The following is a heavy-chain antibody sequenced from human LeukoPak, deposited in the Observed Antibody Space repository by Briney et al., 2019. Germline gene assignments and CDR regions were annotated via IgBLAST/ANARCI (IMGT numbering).Heavy chain of an antibody. CDR2: IQFDGSNK. CDR1: GLSFSSYG. CDR3: ARDDSANSGWGSYYYYYYMDV. D-gene: IGHD5-12*01. V-gene: IGHV3-30*02. Sequence: HTGGSLRLSCAASGLSFSSYGMHWVRQAPGKGLEWVAFIQFDGSNKYYADSVKGRFTISRDNAKNSLYLQMNSLRAEDTAVYYCARDDSANSGWGSYYYYYYMDVWGKGTTVTVSS. J-gene: IGHJ6*03.